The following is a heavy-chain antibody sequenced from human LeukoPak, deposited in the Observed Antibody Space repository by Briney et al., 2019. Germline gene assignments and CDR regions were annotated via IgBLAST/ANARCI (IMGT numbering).Heavy chain of an antibody. V-gene: IGHV3-7*01. CDR1: GFTFNGYW. Sequence: GGSLRLSCAASGFTFNGYWMSWVRQAPGKGLEWVANIKQDGSEKYYVDSVRGRLTISRDNAENSLFLQMNRLRVEDTAVYYCTRDFGRSSYYFDFWGQGTLVTVSS. CDR3: TRDFGRSSYYFDF. J-gene: IGHJ4*02. CDR2: IKQDGSEK. D-gene: IGHD3-3*01.